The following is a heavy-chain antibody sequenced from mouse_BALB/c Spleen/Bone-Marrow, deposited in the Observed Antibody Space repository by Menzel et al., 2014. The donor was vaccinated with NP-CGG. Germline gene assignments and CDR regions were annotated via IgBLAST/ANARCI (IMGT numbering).Heavy chain of an antibody. D-gene: IGHD1-1*01. Sequence: EVKLEESGPGLVKPSQSLSLTCTVTGYSITSDYAWNWIRQFPGNTLEWMGYMTYSGSTSYNPSLKSRFSITRDTSKNQFFLQLTSVTTEDTATYYCANYGSWYFAVWGAATTVTVSS. J-gene: IGHJ1*01. CDR3: ANYGSWYFAV. CDR1: GYSITSDYA. V-gene: IGHV3-2*02. CDR2: MTYSGST.